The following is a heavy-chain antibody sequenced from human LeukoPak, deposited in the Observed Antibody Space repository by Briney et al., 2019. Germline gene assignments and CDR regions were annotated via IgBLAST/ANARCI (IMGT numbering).Heavy chain of an antibody. Sequence: PGGPLRLSCAASGFTFSSYAMTWVRQAPGKGLEWVSSISDSGGSTYYADSVKGRFTISRDNSRNTLYLQMNSLTAEDTAVYYCAKVYTGSYYVDAFDIWGQGTLVTVSS. J-gene: IGHJ3*02. V-gene: IGHV3-23*01. CDR1: GFTFSSYA. CDR2: ISDSGGST. CDR3: AKVYTGSYYVDAFDI. D-gene: IGHD1-26*01.